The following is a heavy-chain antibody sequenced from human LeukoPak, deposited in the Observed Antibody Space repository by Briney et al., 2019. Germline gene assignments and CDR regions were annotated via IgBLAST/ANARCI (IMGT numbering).Heavy chain of an antibody. Sequence: SETLSLTCTVSGGSISSYYWSWIRQPAGKGLEWIGRIYPGGSTNYNPSLKSRVTMSVDASQKQLSLKLSSVTAADTAVYYCARAKLGAFDIWGQGTMVTVSS. V-gene: IGHV4-4*07. D-gene: IGHD1-7*01. CDR2: IYPGGST. J-gene: IGHJ3*02. CDR1: GGSISSYY. CDR3: ARAKLGAFDI.